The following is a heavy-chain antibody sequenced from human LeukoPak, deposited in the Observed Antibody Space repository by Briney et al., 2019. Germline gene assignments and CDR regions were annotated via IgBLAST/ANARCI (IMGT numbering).Heavy chain of an antibody. CDR1: GGTFSSYT. V-gene: IGHV1-69*02. Sequence: SVKVSCKASGGTFSSYTISWVRQAPGQGLEWMGRIIPILGIANYAQKFQGRVTITADKSTSTAYMELSSLRSEDTAVYYCASSLTEMATMTKDYWGQGTLVTVSS. D-gene: IGHD5-24*01. CDR2: IIPILGIA. J-gene: IGHJ4*02. CDR3: ASSLTEMATMTKDY.